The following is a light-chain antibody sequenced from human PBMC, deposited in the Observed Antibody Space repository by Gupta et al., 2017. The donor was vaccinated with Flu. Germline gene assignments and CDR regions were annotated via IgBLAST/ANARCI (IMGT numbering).Light chain of an antibody. CDR1: NIGGKT. Sequence: SYVLTQPPSVSVAPGQTARITCGGNNIGGKTVHWFQQKPGQAPVLVVYDDTFRPSGIPERFSGSNSGNTATLTMSRVEAGDEADYYCQLWDSNSDHPGVFGGGTKLTVL. CDR3: QLWDSNSDHPGV. CDR2: DDT. V-gene: IGLV3-21*02. J-gene: IGLJ3*02.